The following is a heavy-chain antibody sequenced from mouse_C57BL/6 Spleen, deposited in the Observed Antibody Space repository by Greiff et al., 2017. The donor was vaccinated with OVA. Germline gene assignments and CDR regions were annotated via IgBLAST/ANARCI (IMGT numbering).Heavy chain of an antibody. J-gene: IGHJ2*01. CDR1: GYTFTSYW. CDR2: IYPGSGST. D-gene: IGHD1-1*01. V-gene: IGHV1-55*01. CDR3: ARRFYGIPYYFDY. Sequence: VQLQQPGAELVKPGASVTMSCKASGYTFTSYWITWVKQRPGQGLEWIGDIYPGSGSTTYNEKFKSKATLTVDTSSSPAYMQLSSLTSEDAAVYYCARRFYGIPYYFDYWGQGTTLTVSS.